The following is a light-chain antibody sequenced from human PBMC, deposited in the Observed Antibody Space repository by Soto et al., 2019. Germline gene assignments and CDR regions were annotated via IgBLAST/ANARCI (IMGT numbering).Light chain of an antibody. CDR3: VLYMGGGIWV. CDR1: SGSVSTSFY. Sequence: QTVVTQEPSVSVSPGGTVTLTCGLSSGSVSTSFYPSWYQQTPGQAPRALIYSTNTRSSGVPDRFSGSILGNKAALAITGAQADDESDYYCVLYMGGGIWVFGGGTKLTVL. J-gene: IGLJ3*02. V-gene: IGLV8-61*01. CDR2: STN.